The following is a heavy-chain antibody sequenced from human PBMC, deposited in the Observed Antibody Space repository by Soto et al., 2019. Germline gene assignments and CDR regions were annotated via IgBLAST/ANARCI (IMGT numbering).Heavy chain of an antibody. CDR3: ARAPGDYFDH. CDR1: GGSISSGGDY. Sequence: PSETLSLTCTVAGGSISSGGDYWSWIRQHPGKGLEWIGYIFYSGSTYYNPSLKSRVAISVDTSKNQFSLKLSSVTAADTAVYYCARAPGDYFDHWGQGTLVTVSS. J-gene: IGHJ4*02. V-gene: IGHV4-31*03. CDR2: IFYSGST.